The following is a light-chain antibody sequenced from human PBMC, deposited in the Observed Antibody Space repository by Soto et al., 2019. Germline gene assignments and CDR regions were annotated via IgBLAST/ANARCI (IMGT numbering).Light chain of an antibody. CDR2: EVS. CDR1: SSDVGGYNS. V-gene: IGLV2-14*01. J-gene: IGLJ2*01. Sequence: QSVLTQPASVSGSPGQSITISCTGTSSDVGGYNSVSWYQQHPGKAPKLMIYEVSNRPSGVSNRFSGSKSGNTASLTISGLQAEDEADYYCSSYTSDSVLFGGGTKLTVL. CDR3: SSYTSDSVL.